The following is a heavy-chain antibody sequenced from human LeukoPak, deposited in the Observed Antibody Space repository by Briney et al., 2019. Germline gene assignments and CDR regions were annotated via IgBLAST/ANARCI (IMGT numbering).Heavy chain of an antibody. CDR1: GGSISSYY. Sequence: SGALSLTCTVPGGSISSYYWSWIRQPPGTGQGRGGYIYYSGSTNYNPSIKSRVTISIDTSKNQISQKLSSLTAADTAVYYCARVSPHCSGYYLVPYFDYWGQGTLVTVSS. CDR2: IYYSGST. V-gene: IGHV4-59*01. D-gene: IGHD3-22*01. J-gene: IGHJ4*02. CDR3: ARVSPHCSGYYLVPYFDY.